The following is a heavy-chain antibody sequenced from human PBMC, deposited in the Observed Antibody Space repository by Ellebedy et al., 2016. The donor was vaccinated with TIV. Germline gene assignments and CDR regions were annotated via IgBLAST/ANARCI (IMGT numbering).Heavy chain of an antibody. CDR3: ASTLGYCSGGSCYHIGYYYYGMDV. CDR1: GLSFSSYG. CDR2: RWYDGSNK. Sequence: GESLKIPCAASGLSFSSYGMHSVRQAPVKGLEWVAVRWYDGSNKYYADSVKGRFTISRDNSKNTLYLQMNSLRAEVTAVYYCASTLGYCSGGSCYHIGYYYYGMDVWGQGTTVTVSS. V-gene: IGHV3-33*01. D-gene: IGHD2-15*01. J-gene: IGHJ6*02.